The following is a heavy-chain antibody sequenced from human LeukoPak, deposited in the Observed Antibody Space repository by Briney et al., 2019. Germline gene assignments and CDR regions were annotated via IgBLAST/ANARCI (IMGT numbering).Heavy chain of an antibody. V-gene: IGHV3-7*01. CDR2: INQDGNSQ. J-gene: IGHJ4*02. CDR1: GFAFSSDW. D-gene: IGHD2-21*01. CDR3: ARSLWPEDF. Sequence: GGSLRLSCEVSGFAFSSDWASWVRQAPGKGLEWVANINQDGNSQNYVDSVRGRFTISKDNAKNSVYLQMNSLRAEDTAVYYCARSLWPEDFWGQGILVTVSS.